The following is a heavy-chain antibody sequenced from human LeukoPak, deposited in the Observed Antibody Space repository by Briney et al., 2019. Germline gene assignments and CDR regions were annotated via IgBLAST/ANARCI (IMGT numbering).Heavy chain of an antibody. Sequence: GGSLRLSCAASVFTFSSYAMSWVRQAPGKGLEWVSAISGSGGSTYYADSVKGRFTISRDNFKNTLYLQMNSLRAEDTAIYYCAKESLLLRGPLLIYYFDFWGQGTLVTVSS. D-gene: IGHD3-10*01. CDR2: ISGSGGST. V-gene: IGHV3-23*01. CDR3: AKESLLLRGPLLIYYFDF. CDR1: VFTFSSYA. J-gene: IGHJ4*02.